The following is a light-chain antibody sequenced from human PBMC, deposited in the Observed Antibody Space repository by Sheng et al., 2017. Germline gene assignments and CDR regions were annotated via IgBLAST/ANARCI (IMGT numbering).Light chain of an antibody. CDR3: CSYAGSNTWL. V-gene: IGLV2-23*01. CDR2: EGI. Sequence: QPVLTQPASVSGSPGQSITISCTGTISDVGSYNLVSWYQQHPGKAPKLIIYEGIKRPSGVSNRFSGSKSANTASLTISGLQAEDEADFYCCSYAGSNTWLFGGGTKVTVL. CDR1: ISDVGSYNL. J-gene: IGLJ3*02.